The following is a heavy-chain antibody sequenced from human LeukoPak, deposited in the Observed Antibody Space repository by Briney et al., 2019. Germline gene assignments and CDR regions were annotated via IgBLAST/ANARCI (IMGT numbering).Heavy chain of an antibody. CDR3: AKAGGHYYDSSGYYGMDDAFDI. CDR1: GITFSSYG. Sequence: GGSLRLSCAASGITFSSYGMSWVRQAPGKGLEWVSAISGSGGSTYYADSVKGRFTISRDNSKNTLYLQMNSLRAEDTAVYYCAKAGGHYYDSSGYYGMDDAFDIWGQGTMVTVSS. CDR2: ISGSGGST. D-gene: IGHD3-22*01. V-gene: IGHV3-23*01. J-gene: IGHJ3*02.